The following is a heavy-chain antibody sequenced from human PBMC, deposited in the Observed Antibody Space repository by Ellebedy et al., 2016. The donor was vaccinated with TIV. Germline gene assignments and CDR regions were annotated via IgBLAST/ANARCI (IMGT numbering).Heavy chain of an antibody. D-gene: IGHD3-3*01. CDR2: INPNSGGT. Sequence: ASVKVSCKASGYTFTGYYMHWVRQAPGQGLEWMGWINPNSGGTNYAQKFQGRVTMTRDTSISTAYMELSRLRSDDTAVYYCARVGKMGYDFWSGYDPWGQGTTVTVSS. V-gene: IGHV1-2*02. CDR1: GYTFTGYY. J-gene: IGHJ6*02. CDR3: ARVGKMGYDFWSGYDP.